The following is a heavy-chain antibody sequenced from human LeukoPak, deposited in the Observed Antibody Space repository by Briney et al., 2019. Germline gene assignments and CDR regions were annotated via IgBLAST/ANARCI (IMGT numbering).Heavy chain of an antibody. CDR2: ITPNSGGT. V-gene: IGHV1-2*02. J-gene: IGHJ6*03. D-gene: IGHD3-3*01. Sequence: GASVKVSCKASGYSFNDYHMHWVRQAPGQGLEWMGWITPNSGGTSYAQKFQGRVTMTRDTSISTAYMELSSLRSDDTAVYYCARGFLEWLNYYMDVWGKGTTVTVSS. CDR1: GYSFNDYH. CDR3: ARGFLEWLNYYMDV.